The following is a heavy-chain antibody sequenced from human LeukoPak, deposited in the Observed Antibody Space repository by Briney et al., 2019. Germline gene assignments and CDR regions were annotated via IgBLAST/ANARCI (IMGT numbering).Heavy chain of an antibody. J-gene: IGHJ5*02. D-gene: IGHD3-10*01. V-gene: IGHV3-21*01. Sequence: GGSLRLSCTASGFSFTDYIMHWVRQAPGKGLEWVSSISGSGAYIYYADSVKGRFTISRDNAKNSLYLQMNSLRAEDTAVYYCARAYKYWFDPWGQGTLVTVSS. CDR3: ARAYKYWFDP. CDR2: ISGSGAYI. CDR1: GFSFTDYI.